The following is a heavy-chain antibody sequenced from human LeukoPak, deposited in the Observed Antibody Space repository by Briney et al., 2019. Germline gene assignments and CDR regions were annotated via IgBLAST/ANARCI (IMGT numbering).Heavy chain of an antibody. J-gene: IGHJ4*02. CDR1: GGTFSSYA. CDR2: IIPILGIA. D-gene: IGHD5-12*01. V-gene: IGHV1-69*04. Sequence: SVKVSCKASGGTFSSYAISWVRQAPGQGLEWMGRIIPILGIANYAQKFQGRVTITADKSTSTAYMELSSLRSEDTAVYYCARGRWLRGGYYFDYWGQGTLVTVSS. CDR3: ARGRWLRGGYYFDY.